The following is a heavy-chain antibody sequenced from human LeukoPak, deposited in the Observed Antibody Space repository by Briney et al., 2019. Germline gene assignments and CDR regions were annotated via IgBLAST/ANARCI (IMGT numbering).Heavy chain of an antibody. D-gene: IGHD2-2*01. CDR1: GFTFSSYE. J-gene: IGHJ4*02. Sequence: GGSLPLSCPASGFTFSSYEMNWVRPAPGQGLEGISYISMSGTTTYYADSVKGRFTISRDNTTNSLSLQMNSLRAEDTAVYYCARSRCRPSCLDYWGQRTLVTVSS. CDR2: ISMSGTTT. V-gene: IGHV3-48*03. CDR3: ARSRCRPSCLDY.